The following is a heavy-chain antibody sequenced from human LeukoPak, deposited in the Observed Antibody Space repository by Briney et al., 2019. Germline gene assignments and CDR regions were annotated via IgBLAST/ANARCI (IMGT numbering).Heavy chain of an antibody. CDR1: GYSISSGYY. J-gene: IGHJ4*02. CDR2: IYHSGST. CDR3: ARDPGGGGEWELPAYYFDY. V-gene: IGHV4-38-2*02. D-gene: IGHD1-26*01. Sequence: SETLSLTCTVSGYSISSGYYWGWIRQPPGKGLEWIGSIYHSGSTYYNPSLKSRVTISVDTSKNQFSLKLSSVTAADTAVYYCARDPGGGGEWELPAYYFDYWGQGTLVTVSS.